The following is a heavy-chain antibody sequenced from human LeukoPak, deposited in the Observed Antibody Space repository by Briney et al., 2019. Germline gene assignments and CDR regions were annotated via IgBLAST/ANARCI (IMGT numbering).Heavy chain of an antibody. CDR3: ARDDILTGYYIFDY. V-gene: IGHV3-21*01. J-gene: IGHJ4*02. Sequence: GGSLRLSCAASGFTFSSYSMNWVRQAPGKGLEWVSSISSSSSSYIYYADSVKGRFTISRDNAKNSLYLQMNSLRAEDTAVYYCARDDILTGYYIFDYWGQGTLVTVSS. CDR1: GFTFSSYS. CDR2: ISSSSSSYI. D-gene: IGHD3-9*01.